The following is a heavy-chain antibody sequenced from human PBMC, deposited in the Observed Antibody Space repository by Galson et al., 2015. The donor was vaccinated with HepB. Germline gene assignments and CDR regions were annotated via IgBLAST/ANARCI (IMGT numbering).Heavy chain of an antibody. J-gene: IGHJ4*02. CDR1: GFTFSNAW. Sequence: SLRLSCAASGFTFSNAWMIWVRQAAGKGREWDGRIKSKTDGETSDYIAPVKGRFTISRDDSKGTVYLEMTSLRIEDTAVYYCSADYTSGFWGQGALVTVSS. D-gene: IGHD5-12*01. CDR2: IKSKTDGETS. CDR3: SADYTSGF. V-gene: IGHV3-15*05.